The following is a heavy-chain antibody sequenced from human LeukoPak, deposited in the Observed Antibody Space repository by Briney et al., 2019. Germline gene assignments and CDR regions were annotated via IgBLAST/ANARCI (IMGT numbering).Heavy chain of an antibody. D-gene: IGHD3-10*01. Sequence: SSETLSLTCAVYGGSFSGYYWSWIHQPPGKGLEWIGEINHSGSTNYNPSLKSRVTISVDTSKNQFSLKLSSVTAADTAVYDCARVTIHYYGSGSYLLIFDYWGQGTLVTVSS. CDR1: GGSFSGYY. J-gene: IGHJ4*02. V-gene: IGHV4-34*01. CDR3: ARVTIHYYGSGSYLLIFDY. CDR2: INHSGST.